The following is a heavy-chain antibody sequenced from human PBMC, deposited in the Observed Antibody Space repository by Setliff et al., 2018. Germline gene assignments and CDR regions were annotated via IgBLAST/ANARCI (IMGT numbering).Heavy chain of an antibody. CDR1: GGSISPHY. Sequence: SETLSLTCTVSGGSISPHYWIWIRQSPGKGLEWIGYIFHTGSTNYNPSLKSRVTMSVDTSKNQISLKLTSVTAADTAVYYCARQDRFYDRSVFVEYFQHWGQGALVTVSS. CDR3: ARQDRFYDRSVFVEYFQH. J-gene: IGHJ1*01. CDR2: IFHTGST. V-gene: IGHV4-59*08. D-gene: IGHD3-22*01.